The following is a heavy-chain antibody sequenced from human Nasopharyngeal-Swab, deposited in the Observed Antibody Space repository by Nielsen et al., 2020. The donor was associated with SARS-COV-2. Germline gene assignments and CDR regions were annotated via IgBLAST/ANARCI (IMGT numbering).Heavy chain of an antibody. CDR1: GGSISSSSYY. Sequence: SETLSLTCTVSGGSISSSSYYWGWIRQPPGKGLEWIGSIYYSGSTYYNPSLKSRVTISVDTSTNQVSLKLNSLTATDTAVYYCARAGRVGDAYTGLDVWGQGTTVTVSS. CDR2: IYYSGST. CDR3: ARAGRVGDAYTGLDV. V-gene: IGHV4-39*01. J-gene: IGHJ6*02. D-gene: IGHD5-24*01.